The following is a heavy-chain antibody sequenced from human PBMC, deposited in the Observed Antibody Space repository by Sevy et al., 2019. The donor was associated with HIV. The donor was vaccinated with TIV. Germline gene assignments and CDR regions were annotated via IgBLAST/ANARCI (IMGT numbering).Heavy chain of an antibody. V-gene: IGHV3-74*01. CDR1: GFTFSSSW. D-gene: IGHD1-1*01. J-gene: IGHJ4*02. CDR3: ARGTRGTFDS. CDR2: INSDGGSL. Sequence: GGSLRLSCAASGFTFSSSWMHWVRQVPGKGLVWVSRINSDGGSLSYADSVKGRFTISRDNAKKNLYLQMNSLRAEDTAMYFCARGTRGTFDSWGQGALVTVSS.